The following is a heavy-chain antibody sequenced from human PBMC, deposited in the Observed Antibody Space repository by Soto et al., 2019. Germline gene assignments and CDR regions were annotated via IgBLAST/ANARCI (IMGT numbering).Heavy chain of an antibody. CDR2: MNPKSGDT. CDR1: GFIFSNFD. J-gene: IGHJ4*02. Sequence: ASVKVACKTSGFIFSNFDINWVRLATGQGLEWMAWMNPKSGDTGYTQKFQGRITTTRDTSTRTAYIELSSLRAEDTAVYYCATGKFSYDTIDYPILYYWGQGTPVTVSS. CDR3: ATGKFSYDTIDYPILYY. D-gene: IGHD3-22*01. V-gene: IGHV1-8*03.